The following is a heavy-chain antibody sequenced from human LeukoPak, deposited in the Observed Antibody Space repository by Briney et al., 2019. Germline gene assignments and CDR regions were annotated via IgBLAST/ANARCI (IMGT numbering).Heavy chain of an antibody. CDR3: ARERTTIVSGTTIGAY. Sequence: GGSLRLSCAASGFTFSSYWMSWVRQAPGKGLEWVANIKQDGSEKYYADSVKGRFTISRDNAKNSLYLQMNSLRADDTAVYYCARERTTIVSGTTIGAYWGQGTLVTVSS. V-gene: IGHV3-7*01. CDR2: IKQDGSEK. D-gene: IGHD2/OR15-2a*01. J-gene: IGHJ4*02. CDR1: GFTFSSYW.